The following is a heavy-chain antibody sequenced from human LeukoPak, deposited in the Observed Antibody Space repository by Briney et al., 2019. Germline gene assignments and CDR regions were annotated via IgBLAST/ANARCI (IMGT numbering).Heavy chain of an antibody. CDR3: SNGIYDVSY. Sequence: GGSLRLSCTTSGFTFTRYWMAWVRQAPGKGLEWVANIKQDGSQQYYLPSVEGRFTVSRDNAKNSLYLQMHNPRADDTALYYCSNGIYDVSYWGQGTLVTVSS. J-gene: IGHJ4*02. CDR1: GFTFTRYW. CDR2: IKQDGSQQ. D-gene: IGHD3-3*01. V-gene: IGHV3-7*01.